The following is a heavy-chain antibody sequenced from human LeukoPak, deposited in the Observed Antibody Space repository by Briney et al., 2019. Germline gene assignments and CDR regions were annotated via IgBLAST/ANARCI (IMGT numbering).Heavy chain of an antibody. V-gene: IGHV1-46*01. Sequence: ASVKVSCKASGYTFTSYYMHWVRQAPGQGLEWMGIINPSGGSTSYAQKFQGRVTMTRDTSISTAYMELSGLRSDDTAVYYCARVLRTDDAFDIWGQGTMVTVSS. CDR1: GYTFTSYY. D-gene: IGHD3-3*01. J-gene: IGHJ3*02. CDR2: INPSGGST. CDR3: ARVLRTDDAFDI.